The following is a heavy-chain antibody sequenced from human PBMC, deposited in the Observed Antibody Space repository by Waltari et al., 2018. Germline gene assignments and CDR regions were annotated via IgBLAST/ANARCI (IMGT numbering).Heavy chain of an antibody. CDR1: GFTFSSYA. CDR3: AKRPLPAATLRSNWFDP. V-gene: IGHV3-23*01. D-gene: IGHD2-2*01. CDR2: ISGSGGST. Sequence: EVQLLESGGGLVQPGGSLRLSCAASGFTFSSYAMSWVRQAPGKGLEWVSAISGSGGSTYYADSVKGRFTISRDNSKNTLYLQMNSLRAEDTAIYYCAKRPLPAATLRSNWFDPWGQGTLVTVSS. J-gene: IGHJ5*02.